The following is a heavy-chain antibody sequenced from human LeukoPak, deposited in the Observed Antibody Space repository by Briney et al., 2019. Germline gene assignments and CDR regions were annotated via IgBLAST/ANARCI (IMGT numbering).Heavy chain of an antibody. D-gene: IGHD2-8*01. J-gene: IGHJ4*02. CDR1: GFTFSSYE. CDR2: IRSSGSTA. V-gene: IGHV3-48*03. Sequence: GGSLRLSCAVSGFTFSSYEMNWVRQAPGKGLEWVSYIRSSGSTAYYADSVKGRFTISRDNAKNSLYLQMNSLRAEDTAVYYCAKMVREFYTISYYFDYWGQGTLVTVSS. CDR3: AKMVREFYTISYYFDY.